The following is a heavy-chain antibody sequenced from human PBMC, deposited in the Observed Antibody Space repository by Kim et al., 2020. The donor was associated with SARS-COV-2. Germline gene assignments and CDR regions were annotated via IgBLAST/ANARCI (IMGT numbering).Heavy chain of an antibody. J-gene: IGHJ4*02. CDR3: ARGGNNWNYRTYFDY. CDR1: GFTFSSYG. CDR2: IWYYCRNK. Sequence: GGSLRLSCAASGFTFSSYGMNWVRQAPGKGLDLFSVIWYYCRNKYYADSVKGRFTISRDNSKNTLYLQMNSLRAEDTAVYYCARGGNNWNYRTYFDYWGQGSLVTVSS. D-gene: IGHD1-7*01. V-gene: IGHV3-33*01.